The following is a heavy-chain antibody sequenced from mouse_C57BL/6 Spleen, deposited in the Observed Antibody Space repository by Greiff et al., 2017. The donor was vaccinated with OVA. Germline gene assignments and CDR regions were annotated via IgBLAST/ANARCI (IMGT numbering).Heavy chain of an antibody. CDR3: ASFITTAPESF. Sequence: GIDFSRYWMSWVRRAPGKGLEWIGEINPDSSTINYAPSLKDKFIISRDNAKNTLYLQMSKVRSEDTALYYCASFITTAPESFWGQGTLVTVAA. CDR1: GIDFSRYW. J-gene: IGHJ3*01. D-gene: IGHD1-1*01. V-gene: IGHV4-1*01. CDR2: INPDSSTI.